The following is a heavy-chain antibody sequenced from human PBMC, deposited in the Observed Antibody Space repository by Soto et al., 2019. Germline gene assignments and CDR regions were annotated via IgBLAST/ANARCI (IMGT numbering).Heavy chain of an antibody. CDR1: VFTFSSYW. CDR3: ARRYSSSWSGFDP. Sequence: GWSLRLSCASSVFTFSSYWMTWVRQAPGKGLEWVANIKQDGSEKYYVDSVKGRFTISRDNAKNSLYLQMNSLRAEDTAVYYCARRYSSSWSGFDPWGQGTLVTVSS. D-gene: IGHD6-13*01. V-gene: IGHV3-7*01. J-gene: IGHJ5*02. CDR2: IKQDGSEK.